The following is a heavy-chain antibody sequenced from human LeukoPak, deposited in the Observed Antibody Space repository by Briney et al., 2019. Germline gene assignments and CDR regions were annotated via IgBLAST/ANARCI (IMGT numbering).Heavy chain of an antibody. Sequence: GESLRLSCAASGFTFNTYSMNWVRQAPGRGLEWVSSIGSSSIHIYYADSVKGRFTISRDNAKNSLYLQMNSLRAEDTAVYYCARGVSYRVVVTATDFDYWGQGTLVTVSS. V-gene: IGHV3-21*01. D-gene: IGHD2-21*02. CDR2: IGSSSIHI. CDR1: GFTFNTYS. CDR3: ARGVSYRVVVTATDFDY. J-gene: IGHJ4*02.